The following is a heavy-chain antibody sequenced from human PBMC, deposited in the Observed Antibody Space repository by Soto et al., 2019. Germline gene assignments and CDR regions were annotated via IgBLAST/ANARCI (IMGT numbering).Heavy chain of an antibody. D-gene: IGHD3-22*01. CDR1: GYSFTIYC. Sequence: GESLKISCKGSGYSFTIYCIGWVLQMPGKGLEWMGIIYPGDSDTRYSPSFQGQVTISADKSISTAYLQWSSLKASDTAMYYCARSTYYYDSSGYYDPSYYYGMDVWGQGTTVTVSS. CDR3: ARSTYYYDSSGYYDPSYYYGMDV. CDR2: IYPGDSDT. J-gene: IGHJ6*02. V-gene: IGHV5-51*01.